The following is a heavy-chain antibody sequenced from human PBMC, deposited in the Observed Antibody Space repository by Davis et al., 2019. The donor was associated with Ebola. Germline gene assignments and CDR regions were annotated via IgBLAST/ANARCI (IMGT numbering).Heavy chain of an antibody. D-gene: IGHD4-17*01. CDR3: AREGNGDYYYGMDV. V-gene: IGHV1-18*01. CDR2: ISAYNGNT. Sequence: ASVKVSCKASGYTFTSYAMHWVRQAPGQGLEWMGWISAYNGNTNYAQKLQGRVTMTTDTSTSTAYMELRSLRSDDTAVYYCAREGNGDYYYGMDVWGQGTTVTVSS. J-gene: IGHJ6*02. CDR1: GYTFTSYA.